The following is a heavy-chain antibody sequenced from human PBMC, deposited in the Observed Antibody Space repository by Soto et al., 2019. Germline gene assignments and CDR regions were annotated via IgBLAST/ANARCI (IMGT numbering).Heavy chain of an antibody. CDR1: LGSINNYY. D-gene: IGHD4-17*01. V-gene: IGHV4-59*01. CDR3: ARVQYTVVTAIDV. CDR2: VSYSGRT. Sequence: PSETLSLTCTVSLGSINNYYWTLIRQPPGKGLEWIGYVSYSGRTNYNPSLKSRVNMFVYKSKNQFSLILTTVTAADTAVYYCARVQYTVVTAIDVRGQGTMVTVSS. J-gene: IGHJ3*01.